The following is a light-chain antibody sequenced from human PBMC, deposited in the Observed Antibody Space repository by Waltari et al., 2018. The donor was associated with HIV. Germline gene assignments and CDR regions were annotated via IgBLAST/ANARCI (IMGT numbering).Light chain of an antibody. CDR1: ILADKY. CDR3: YAAADNKAI. J-gene: IGLJ2*01. CDR2: KDT. V-gene: IGLV3-27*01. Sequence: SYGLTQPFSVSVSPGQTARITCSGDILADKYARWFQQKPGQAPVLVMFKDTERPSGSPERFSGSTSGITITLTIIGAQVEDEADYYCYAAADNKAIFGGGTKLTVL.